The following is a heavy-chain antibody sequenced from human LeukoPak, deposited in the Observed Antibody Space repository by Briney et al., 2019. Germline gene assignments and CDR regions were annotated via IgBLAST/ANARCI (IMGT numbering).Heavy chain of an antibody. Sequence: GGSLRLSCAASGFTFSSYEINWVRQAPGKGLEWVSYISGSGGTKYYADSVKGRFTISRDNANNSLYLQMYSLTAEDTALYFCTRVLFDSSGYAFDSWGQGTLVTVSS. CDR1: GFTFSSYE. D-gene: IGHD3-22*01. V-gene: IGHV3-48*03. J-gene: IGHJ4*02. CDR3: TRVLFDSSGYAFDS. CDR2: ISGSGGTK.